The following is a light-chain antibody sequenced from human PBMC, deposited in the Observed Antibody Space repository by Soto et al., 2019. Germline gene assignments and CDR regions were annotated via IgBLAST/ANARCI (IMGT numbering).Light chain of an antibody. CDR2: GAS. J-gene: IGKJ3*01. V-gene: IGKV3-20*01. Sequence: EIVLTQSPGTLSLSPGERATLSCRASQSVSSSYLAWYQQKPGQAPRLLIYGASSRATGIPDRFSGSGSGTDFTLTISRLEPEDFAVYYCQQYSSSPPFTFGPGTKVDNK. CDR3: QQYSSSPPFT. CDR1: QSVSSSY.